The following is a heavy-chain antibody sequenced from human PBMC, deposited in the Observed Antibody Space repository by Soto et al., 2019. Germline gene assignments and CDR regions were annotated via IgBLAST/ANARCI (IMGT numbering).Heavy chain of an antibody. Sequence: ASVKVSCKASGYTFTNYGITWVRQAPGQGLEWMGWIRSDNDNTNYAHRLQGRVTMTTDTSTTTTYMELRSLRSDDTAAYYCARCSRYDLWSDSKSPTYYFDYWGQGTLVTVSS. CDR2: IRSDNDNT. CDR3: ARCSRYDLWSDSKSPTYYFDY. D-gene: IGHD3-3*01. V-gene: IGHV1-18*01. J-gene: IGHJ4*02. CDR1: GYTFTNYG.